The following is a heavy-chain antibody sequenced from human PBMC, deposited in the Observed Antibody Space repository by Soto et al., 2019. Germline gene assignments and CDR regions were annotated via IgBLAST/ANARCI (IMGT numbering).Heavy chain of an antibody. CDR3: ARDNGGY. J-gene: IGHJ4*02. V-gene: IGHV3-30*04. Sequence: QEQLVESGGGVVQPGRSLRLSCAASGFSFRTYAMHWVRQAPGKGLEWVAVISSDGRKEFYVDSVKGRFTISRDNSKNTLYLQMNSPRADDTAIYYCARDNGGYWGRGTLVTVSS. CDR2: ISSDGRKE. D-gene: IGHD2-8*01. CDR1: GFSFRTYA.